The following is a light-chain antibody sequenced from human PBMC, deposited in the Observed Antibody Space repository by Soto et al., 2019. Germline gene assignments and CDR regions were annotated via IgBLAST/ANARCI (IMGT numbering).Light chain of an antibody. V-gene: IGKV3-20*01. CDR1: QSVSSSY. CDR2: GVS. CDR3: QQYDSSPYT. J-gene: IGKJ2*01. Sequence: EIVLTQSPGTLSLSPGQRATLSCRASQSVSSSYFAWYQQKPGQAPTLLIYGVSSRATGIPDRFSGSGSGTDFTLTISILEPEDLAVYYCQQYDSSPYTFGHGNKLEIQ.